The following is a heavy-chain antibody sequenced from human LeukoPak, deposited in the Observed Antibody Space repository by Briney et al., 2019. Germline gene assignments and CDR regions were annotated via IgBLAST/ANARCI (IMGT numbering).Heavy chain of an antibody. D-gene: IGHD3-10*02. CDR2: ISDNGVST. J-gene: IGHJ6*02. CDR3: AKDVRPGGGGMDV. CDR1: GLTFRSLA. Sequence: PGGSLRLSCAASGLTFRSLAMNWVRQAPGKGLEWVSTISDNGVSTHYADSVKGRFTISRDNSKNTLSLQMNSLKAEDTAVYYCAKDVRPGGGGMDVWGQGTTVTVSS. V-gene: IGHV3-23*01.